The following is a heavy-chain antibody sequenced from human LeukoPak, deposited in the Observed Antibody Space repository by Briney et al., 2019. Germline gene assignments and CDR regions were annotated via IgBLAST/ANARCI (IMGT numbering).Heavy chain of an antibody. Sequence: GGSLRLSCAASGFTFSSYSMNWVRQAPGKGLEWVSYISRSSSSIYYADSVKGRFTISRDNAKNSLNLQMNSLRVEDTAVYYCATPPHDYGDYYFDYWGQGTLVTVSS. CDR1: GFTFSSYS. CDR3: ATPPHDYGDYYFDY. D-gene: IGHD4-17*01. CDR2: ISRSSSSI. V-gene: IGHV3-48*01. J-gene: IGHJ4*02.